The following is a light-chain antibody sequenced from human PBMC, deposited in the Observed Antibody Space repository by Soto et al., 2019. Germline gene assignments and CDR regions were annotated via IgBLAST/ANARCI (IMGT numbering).Light chain of an antibody. J-gene: IGKJ2*01. Sequence: EIVLTQSPGTLSLSPGERATLSCRASQSVSSTYLAWYQQNPGQAPRLLISGTSNRATGIPDRFSGSGSGTDFTLTISRLEPEDFAVYYCHRFGPSPTYTFGQGTKLEIK. CDR1: QSVSSTY. CDR2: GTS. CDR3: HRFGPSPTYT. V-gene: IGKV3-20*01.